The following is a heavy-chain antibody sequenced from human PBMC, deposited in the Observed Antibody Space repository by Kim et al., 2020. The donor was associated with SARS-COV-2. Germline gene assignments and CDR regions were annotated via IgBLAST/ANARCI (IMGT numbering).Heavy chain of an antibody. V-gene: IGHV1-69*13. CDR2: IIPIFGTA. CDR1: GGTFSSYA. D-gene: IGHD3-10*01. CDR3: ARDRTFRDTMVRGPRHQYSHDAFDI. J-gene: IGHJ3*02. Sequence: SVKVSCKASGGTFSSYAISWVRQAPGQGLEWMGGIIPIFGTANYAQKFQGRVTITADESTSTAYMELSSLRSEDTAVYYCARDRTFRDTMVRGPRHQYSHDAFDIWGQGTMVTVSS.